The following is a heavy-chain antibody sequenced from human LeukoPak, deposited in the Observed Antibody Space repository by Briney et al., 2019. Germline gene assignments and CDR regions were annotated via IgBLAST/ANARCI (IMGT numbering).Heavy chain of an antibody. CDR1: GFTFSSYS. CDR2: ISGTSNTI. D-gene: IGHD4-17*01. CDR3: ARVARYGDYIGGSDY. J-gene: IGHJ4*02. V-gene: IGHV3-48*01. Sequence: PGGSLRLSCVGSGFTFSSYSMNWVRQAPGKGLEWVSYISGTSNTIYYADSVKGRFTVSRDNAKNSLYLQMNSLRAEDTAVYYCARVARYGDYIGGSDYWGQGALVTVSS.